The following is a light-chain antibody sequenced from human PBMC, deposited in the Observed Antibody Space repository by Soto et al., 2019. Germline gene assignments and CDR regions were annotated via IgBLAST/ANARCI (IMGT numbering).Light chain of an antibody. CDR3: QQYNNWPKT. Sequence: EIVMTQSPATLSVSPGERATLSCRASQSVSSYLAWYQQKPGQAPRLLIYDASNRATGIPDRFSGSGSGTDFTLTISRLEPEDFAVYYCQQYNNWPKTFGQGTKV. CDR1: QSVSSY. CDR2: DAS. J-gene: IGKJ1*01. V-gene: IGKV3D-15*01.